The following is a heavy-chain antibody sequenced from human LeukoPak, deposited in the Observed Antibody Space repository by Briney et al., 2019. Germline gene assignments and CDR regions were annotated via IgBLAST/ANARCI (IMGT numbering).Heavy chain of an antibody. CDR1: GFTFSTSW. J-gene: IGHJ4*02. V-gene: IGHV3-53*01. D-gene: IGHD3-22*01. Sequence: PGGSLRLSCAASGFTFSTSWMYWVRQAPGKGLEWVSVIFSGGSTYYADSVKGRFTISRDNSKNTLYLQMNSLRAEDTAVYYCAREGLYYYDSSGYYRPGGIDYWGQGTLVTVSS. CDR2: IFSGGST. CDR3: AREGLYYYDSSGYYRPGGIDY.